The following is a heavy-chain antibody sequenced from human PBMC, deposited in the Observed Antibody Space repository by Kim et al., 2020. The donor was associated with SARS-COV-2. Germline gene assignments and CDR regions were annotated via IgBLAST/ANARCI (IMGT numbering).Heavy chain of an antibody. Sequence: GGSLRLSCAASGFSFSSYAMTWVRQAPGKGLEWVSAISRSGDTTYYADSVKGRFAIFRDNSKNTLYLQMNSLRADDTAVYYCAKTKEWPYYFDYWGQGT. J-gene: IGHJ4*02. D-gene: IGHD3-3*01. CDR3: AKTKEWPYYFDY. CDR2: ISRSGDTT. V-gene: IGHV3-23*01. CDR1: GFSFSSYA.